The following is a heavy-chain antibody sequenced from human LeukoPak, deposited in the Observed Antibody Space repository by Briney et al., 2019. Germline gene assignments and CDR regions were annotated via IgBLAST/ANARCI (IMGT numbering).Heavy chain of an antibody. Sequence: ASVXVSFKASGYTFSDYYMHWVRQAPGQGLEWMGWINPNSGGTNYAQKFQGRVTMTRDTSISTAYMELSRLRSDDTAVYYCARDFPLALDFWSGYSFGGLDYWGQGTLVTVSS. J-gene: IGHJ4*02. CDR2: INPNSGGT. V-gene: IGHV1-2*02. CDR3: ARDFPLALDFWSGYSFGGLDY. CDR1: GYTFSDYY. D-gene: IGHD3-3*01.